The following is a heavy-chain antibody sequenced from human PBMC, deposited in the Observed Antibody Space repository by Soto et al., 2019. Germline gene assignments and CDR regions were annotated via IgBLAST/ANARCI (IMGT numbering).Heavy chain of an antibody. D-gene: IGHD6-19*01. J-gene: IGHJ4*02. CDR3: AVAVAGPTAIGY. Sequence: LRLSCAASGFTFSSYWMHWVRQAPGKGLVWVSRINSDGSSTSYADSVKGRFTTSRDNAKNTLYLQMNSLRAEDTAVYYCAVAVAGPTAIGYWGQGTLVTVSS. CDR2: INSDGSST. CDR1: GFTFSSYW. V-gene: IGHV3-74*01.